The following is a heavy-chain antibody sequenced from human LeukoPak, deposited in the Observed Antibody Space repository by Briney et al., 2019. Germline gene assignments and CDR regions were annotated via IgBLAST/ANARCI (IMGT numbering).Heavy chain of an antibody. CDR1: GGSISSDY. CDR3: ARHGSYSETFDY. J-gene: IGHJ4*02. D-gene: IGHD1-26*01. V-gene: IGHV4-59*01. Sequence: SETLSLTCTVSGGSISSDYWSWIRQPPGKGLEWIGYIYYSGRTYYNPSLKSRITISVDTSKNQFSLKLSSVTAADTAVYYCARHGSYSETFDYWGQGTLVTVSS. CDR2: IYYSGRT.